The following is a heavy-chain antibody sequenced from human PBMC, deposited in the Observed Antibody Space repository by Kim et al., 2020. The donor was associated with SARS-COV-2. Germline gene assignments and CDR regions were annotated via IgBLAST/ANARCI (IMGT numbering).Heavy chain of an antibody. CDR2: ISYDGSNK. J-gene: IGHJ4*02. V-gene: IGHV3-30*04. CDR1: GFTFSSYA. CDR3: AVVMVRGNAFDY. D-gene: IGHD3-10*01. Sequence: GGSLRLSCAASGFTFSSYAMHWVRQAPGKGLEWVAVISYDGSNKYYADSVKGRFTISRDNSKNTLYLQMNSLRAEDTAVYYCAVVMVRGNAFDYWGQGTLVTVSS.